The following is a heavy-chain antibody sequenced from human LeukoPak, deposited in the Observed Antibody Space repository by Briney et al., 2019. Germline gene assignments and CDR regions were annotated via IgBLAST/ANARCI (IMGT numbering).Heavy chain of an antibody. D-gene: IGHD2-8*01. V-gene: IGHV3-53*01. Sequence: GGSLRLSCAASGFTVSSNYVSWVRQAPGKGLEWVSVIYSGGSTYYADSVKGRFIISRDNSKNTLYLQMNSLRAEDTAVYYCARGGRPYCTNGVCYSSGPWGFDYWGQGTLLTVSS. CDR1: GFTVSSNY. CDR2: IYSGGST. CDR3: ARGGRPYCTNGVCYSSGPWGFDY. J-gene: IGHJ4*02.